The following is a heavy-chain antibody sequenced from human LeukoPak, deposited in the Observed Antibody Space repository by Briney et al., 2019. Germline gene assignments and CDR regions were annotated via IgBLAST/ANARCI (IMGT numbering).Heavy chain of an antibody. Sequence: GGSLRLSCAASGFTFSNYEVNWVRQAPGKGLEWLSYISSSGSTIYYADSVKGRFTISRDNAKNSLYLQMNSLRAEDTAVYYCAELGITMIGGVWGKGTTVTISS. CDR1: GFTFSNYE. J-gene: IGHJ6*04. D-gene: IGHD3-10*02. CDR3: AELGITMIGGV. CDR2: ISSSGSTI. V-gene: IGHV3-48*03.